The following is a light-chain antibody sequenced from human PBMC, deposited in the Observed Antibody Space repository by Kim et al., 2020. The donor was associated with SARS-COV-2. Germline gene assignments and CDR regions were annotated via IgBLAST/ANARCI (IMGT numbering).Light chain of an antibody. Sequence: APVGDTVTITCGACHGISQYFAWFRQKPGKAPESLIYAASSLESGVPSKFSGHGSGTDFTLTITGLQPEDSATYFCQQYYSYPITFGQGTRLEIK. V-gene: IGKV1-16*02. CDR3: QQYYSYPIT. CDR1: HGISQY. CDR2: AAS. J-gene: IGKJ5*01.